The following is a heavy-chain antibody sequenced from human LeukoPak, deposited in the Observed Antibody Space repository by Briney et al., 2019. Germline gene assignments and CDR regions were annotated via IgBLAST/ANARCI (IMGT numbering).Heavy chain of an antibody. J-gene: IGHJ4*02. Sequence: SETLSLTCTVSGGSISSYYWSWIRQPPGKGLEWIGYIYYSGSTNYNPSLKSRVTISVDTSKNQFSLKLSSVTAVDAAVYYCARDLVEGTLDGWGQGSLGT. CDR2: IYYSGST. V-gene: IGHV4-59*01. CDR1: GGSISSYY. CDR3: ARDLVEGTLDG. D-gene: IGHD2-2*01.